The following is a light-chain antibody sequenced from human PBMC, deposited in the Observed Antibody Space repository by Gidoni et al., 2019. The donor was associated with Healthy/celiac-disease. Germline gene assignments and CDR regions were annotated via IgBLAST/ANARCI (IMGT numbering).Light chain of an antibody. CDR1: ERISNW. J-gene: IGKJ2*01. CDR3: QQYDGYAYT. CDR2: KAS. Sequence: DIQMTQSPSTLPASVGDRVTITCRASERISNWLAWYQQIPGKAPKLLIYKASTLESGVPSRFSGSGSGTEFTLTISSLQPDDFATYYCQQYDGYAYTFGQGTKLEIK. V-gene: IGKV1-5*03.